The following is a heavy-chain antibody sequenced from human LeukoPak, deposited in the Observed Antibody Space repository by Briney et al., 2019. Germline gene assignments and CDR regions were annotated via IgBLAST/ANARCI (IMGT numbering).Heavy chain of an antibody. CDR2: ISYDGSNK. J-gene: IGHJ4*02. Sequence: GRSLRLSCAASGFTFSSYAIDWVRPAAGRGREWVAVISYDGSNKYYADSGKGRFTISRDNSKNTLYLQMNSLRAADTAVYYCARDPYTVVVPAADYWGQGTLVTVST. CDR1: GFTFSSYA. CDR3: ARDPYTVVVPAADY. D-gene: IGHD2-2*01. V-gene: IGHV3-30*04.